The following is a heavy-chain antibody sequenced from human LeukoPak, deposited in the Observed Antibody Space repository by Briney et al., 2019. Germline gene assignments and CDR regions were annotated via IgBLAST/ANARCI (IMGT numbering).Heavy chain of an antibody. CDR3: ARVYSSSWYGMDV. D-gene: IGHD6-13*01. J-gene: IGHJ6*02. V-gene: IGHV3-11*01. Sequence: PGGSLRLSCAASGFTFSDYYMSWMRQAPGKGLEWVSYISSSGSTIYYADSVKGRFTISRDNAKHSLYLQMNSLRAEDTAVYYCARVYSSSWYGMDVWGQGTTVTVSS. CDR1: GFTFSDYY. CDR2: ISSSGSTI.